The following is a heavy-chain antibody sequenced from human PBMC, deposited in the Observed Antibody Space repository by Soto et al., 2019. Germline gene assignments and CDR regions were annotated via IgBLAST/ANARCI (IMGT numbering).Heavy chain of an antibody. Sequence: GGSLRLSCAASGFTFSSYWMSWVRQAPGKGLEWVANIKQDGSEKYYVDALKGRFTISRDNAKNSLYLQMNSRRAEDTAVYYCARGPYDILTGYYNSPDYWGQGTLVTVSS. D-gene: IGHD3-9*01. CDR3: ARGPYDILTGYYNSPDY. V-gene: IGHV3-7*01. CDR2: IKQDGSEK. CDR1: GFTFSSYW. J-gene: IGHJ4*02.